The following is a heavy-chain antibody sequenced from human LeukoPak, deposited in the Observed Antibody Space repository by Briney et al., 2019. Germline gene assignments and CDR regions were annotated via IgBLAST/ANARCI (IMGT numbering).Heavy chain of an antibody. J-gene: IGHJ4*02. V-gene: IGHV4-4*07. CDR2: IYTSGST. CDR3: ASEYYYDSSGFYSLAY. CDR1: GGSISNFY. Sequence: PSETLSLTCTVSGGSISNFYWSWIRQPAGKGLEWIGRIYTSGSTNYNPSLKSRVTMSVDTSKNHFSLNLSSVTAADTAVYYCASEYYYDSSGFYSLAYWGQGTLVTVSS. D-gene: IGHD3-22*01.